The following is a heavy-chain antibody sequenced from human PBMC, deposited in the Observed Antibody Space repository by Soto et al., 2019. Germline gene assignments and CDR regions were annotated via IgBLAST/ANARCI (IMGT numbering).Heavy chain of an antibody. V-gene: IGHV4-28*01. Sequence: SETLSLTCAVSGYPISSYNNWGWIRQPPGKGLEWIGFIYFSGTTYYNPSLRSRVTMSVDTSKNQFSLKLSSVAAVDTAVYYCARVDIVGGSPDYWGQGTLVTVSS. D-gene: IGHD1-26*01. CDR1: GYPISSYNN. J-gene: IGHJ4*02. CDR2: IYFSGTT. CDR3: ARVDIVGGSPDY.